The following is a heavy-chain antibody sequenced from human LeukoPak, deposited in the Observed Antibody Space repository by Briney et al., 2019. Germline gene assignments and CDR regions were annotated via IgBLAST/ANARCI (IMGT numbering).Heavy chain of an antibody. CDR3: ASTTVTTQKQDY. CDR1: GFTFSSYS. J-gene: IGHJ4*02. CDR2: ISSSSSYI. Sequence: GGSLRLSCAASGFTFSSYSMNWVSQAPGKGLEWVSSISSSSSYIYYADSVKGRFTISRDNAKNSLYLQMNSLRAEDTAVYYCASTTVTTQKQDYWGQGTLVTVSS. D-gene: IGHD4-17*01. V-gene: IGHV3-21*01.